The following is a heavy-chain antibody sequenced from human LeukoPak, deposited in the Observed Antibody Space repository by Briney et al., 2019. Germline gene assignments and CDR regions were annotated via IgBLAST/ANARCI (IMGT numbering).Heavy chain of an antibody. Sequence: GGSLRLSCAASGFTFSSYSMNWVRQAPGKGLEWVANIKQDGSEKYYVDSVKGRFTISRDNAKNSLYLQMNSLRAEDTAVYYCARDLRGYYGSGSLIRRGYYYYMDVWGKGTTVTISS. CDR3: ARDLRGYYGSGSLIRRGYYYYMDV. D-gene: IGHD3-10*01. CDR1: GFTFSSYS. V-gene: IGHV3-7*01. J-gene: IGHJ6*03. CDR2: IKQDGSEK.